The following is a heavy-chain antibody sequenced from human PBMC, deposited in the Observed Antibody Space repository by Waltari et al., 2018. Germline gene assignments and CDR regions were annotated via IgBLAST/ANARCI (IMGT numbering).Heavy chain of an antibody. J-gene: IGHJ4*02. V-gene: IGHV1-2*02. CDR1: GYTFTGYY. CDR3: ARKYYDYVWGSYRSYYFDY. Sequence: QVQLVQSGAEVKKPGASVKVSCKASGYTFTGYYMHWVRQAPGQGLEWMGWINPNSGGTNYAQKFQGRVTMTRDTSISTAYMELSRLRSDDTAVYYCARKYYDYVWGSYRSYYFDYWGQGTLVTVSS. D-gene: IGHD3-16*02. CDR2: INPNSGGT.